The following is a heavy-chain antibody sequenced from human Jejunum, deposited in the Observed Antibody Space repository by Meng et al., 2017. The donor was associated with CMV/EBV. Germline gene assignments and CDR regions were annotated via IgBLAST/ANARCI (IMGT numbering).Heavy chain of an antibody. Sequence: AASGFTFRTYTMNWVRPAPGKGLGWVSSIPSSSTYIYYADSVKGRFTISRDNAKNSLYLKMNSLRAEDTAVYYCARDYRTGDGSGWGQGTLVTVSS. CDR3: ARDYRTGDGSG. CDR1: GFTFRTYT. V-gene: IGHV3-21*01. CDR2: IPSSSTYI. J-gene: IGHJ4*02. D-gene: IGHD2-21*02.